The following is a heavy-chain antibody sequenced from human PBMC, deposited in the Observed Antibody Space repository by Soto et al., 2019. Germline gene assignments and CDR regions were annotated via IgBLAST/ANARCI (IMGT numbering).Heavy chain of an antibody. V-gene: IGHV4-59*01. CDR2: IYYGGTT. CDR1: GGSISSYY. J-gene: IGHJ5*02. Sequence: SETLSLTCTVSGGSISSYYWSWIRQPPGKGLEWVGYIYYGGTTSYNPSLQSRVTISLETSKSQFSLKLSSVTAADTAVYYCARDRRTSIAVADINWFDPWGQGTLVTVSS. D-gene: IGHD6-13*01. CDR3: ARDRRTSIAVADINWFDP.